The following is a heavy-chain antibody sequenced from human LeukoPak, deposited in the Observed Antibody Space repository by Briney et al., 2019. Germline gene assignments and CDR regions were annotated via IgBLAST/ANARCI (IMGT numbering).Heavy chain of an antibody. D-gene: IGHD3-16*02. Sequence: ASVRVSRKASGYTFTSYGISWVRQAPGQGLEWMGWISAYNGNTNYAQKLQGRVTMTTDTSTSTAYMELSSLRSDDTAVYYCARDLSGDYVWGSYRLDYWGQGPLVTVSS. CDR1: GYTFTSYG. CDR3: ARDLSGDYVWGSYRLDY. J-gene: IGHJ4*02. CDR2: ISAYNGNT. V-gene: IGHV1-18*01.